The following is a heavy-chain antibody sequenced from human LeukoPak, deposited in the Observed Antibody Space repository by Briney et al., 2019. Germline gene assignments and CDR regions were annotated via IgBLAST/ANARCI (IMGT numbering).Heavy chain of an antibody. CDR2: IRGKAYGGTT. V-gene: IGHV3-49*03. Sequence: PGGSLRLSCAASGFTFSDYNMRWIRQAPGRGLEWVAFIRGKAYGGTTEYAASVKGRFTISRDDSKSIAYLQMNSLKTEDTAVYYCTRDRRWSSFDPWGQGTLVTVSS. CDR3: TRDRRWSSFDP. CDR1: GFTFSDYN. D-gene: IGHD4-23*01. J-gene: IGHJ5*02.